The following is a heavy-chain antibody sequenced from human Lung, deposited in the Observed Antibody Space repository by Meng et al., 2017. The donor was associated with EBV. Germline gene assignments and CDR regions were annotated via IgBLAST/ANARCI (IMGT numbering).Heavy chain of an antibody. Sequence: QLQESWSGPVKPATTLSPTRNVFGGFNSSGCHYWSWIRQHPAKGLELIWYIYYSGSTYYNPSLKSLVSISVDTSNNQFSLKLSSVTAADTAVYYCARAVDTGYFDYWGQGTLVTVSS. J-gene: IGHJ4*02. V-gene: IGHV4-31*01. CDR3: ARAVDTGYFDY. CDR2: IYYSGST. CDR1: GGFNSSGCHY. D-gene: IGHD5-18*01.